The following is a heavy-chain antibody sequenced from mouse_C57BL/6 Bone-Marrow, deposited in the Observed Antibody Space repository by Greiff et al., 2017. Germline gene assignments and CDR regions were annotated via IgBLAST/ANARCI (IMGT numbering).Heavy chain of an antibody. CDR3: AVSGPRGRSFDY. V-gene: IGHV1-55*01. D-gene: IGHD3-1*01. CDR1: GYTFTSYW. J-gene: IGHJ2*01. Sequence: QVQLKQPGAELVKPGASVKMSCKASGYTFTSYWITWVKQRPGTGLEWVGDIYPTRGRTYYTEKFKGKAILTVDTSSNTAYMQRRSLTSEDSAVFYCAVSGPRGRSFDYGAKAPLSQSPQ. CDR2: IYPTRGRT.